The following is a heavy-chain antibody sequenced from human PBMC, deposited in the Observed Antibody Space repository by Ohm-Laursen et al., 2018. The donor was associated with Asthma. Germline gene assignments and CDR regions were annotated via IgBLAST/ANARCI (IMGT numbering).Heavy chain of an antibody. CDR1: GFTFSSYA. Sequence: SLRLSCAASGFTFSSYAMSWVRQAPGKGLEWVSAISGGGGTTSYVDSVKGRFTISRDNSKNTLYLQMNSLRAEDTAVYYCAKRYCSGGSSRCSVDYWGQGTLVTVSS. CDR2: ISGGGGTT. V-gene: IGHV3-23*01. J-gene: IGHJ4*02. CDR3: AKRYCSGGSSRCSVDY. D-gene: IGHD2-15*01.